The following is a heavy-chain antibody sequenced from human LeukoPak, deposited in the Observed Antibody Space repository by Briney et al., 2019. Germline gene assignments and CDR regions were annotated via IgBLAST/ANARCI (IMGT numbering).Heavy chain of an antibody. CDR2: INPNSGGT. CDR1: GYTFTGYY. J-gene: IGHJ3*02. CDR3: ARGRNYYATSDFYEGDGFDI. V-gene: IGHV1-2*02. D-gene: IGHD3-22*01. Sequence: ASVKVSCKSSGYTFTGYYMHWVRQAPGQGLEWMGCINPNSGGTNYAQKFQGRVTMTRDTSSTAAYMELSRLRSDDTAVYYCARGRNYYATSDFYEGDGFDIWDQGTMVTVSS.